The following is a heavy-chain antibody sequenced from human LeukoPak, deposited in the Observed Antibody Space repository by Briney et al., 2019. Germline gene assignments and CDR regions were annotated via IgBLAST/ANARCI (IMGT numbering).Heavy chain of an antibody. J-gene: IGHJ3*02. CDR3: ARVLAGAWGAFDI. Sequence: SETLSLTCTVSGGSISSYYWSWIRQPPGKGLEWIGYIYYSGSTNYNPSLKSRVTISVDTSKNQFSLKLSSVTAADTAVYYCARVLAGAWGAFDIWGQGTMVTVSS. CDR1: GGSISSYY. CDR2: IYYSGST. D-gene: IGHD3-16*01. V-gene: IGHV4-59*01.